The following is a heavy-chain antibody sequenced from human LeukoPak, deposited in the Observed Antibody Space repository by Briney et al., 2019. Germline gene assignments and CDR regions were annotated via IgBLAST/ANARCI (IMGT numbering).Heavy chain of an antibody. Sequence: GESLGLSCAASGFTFSSYAMSWVRQAPGEGREWVSAISGSGGSTYYADSVKGRFTISRDNSRDTLYLQMNSLRAEDTAVYYCAKGYYDYVWGSYYFDYWGQGTLVTVSS. CDR2: ISGSGGST. V-gene: IGHV3-23*01. CDR1: GFTFSSYA. CDR3: AKGYYDYVWGSYYFDY. J-gene: IGHJ4*02. D-gene: IGHD3-16*01.